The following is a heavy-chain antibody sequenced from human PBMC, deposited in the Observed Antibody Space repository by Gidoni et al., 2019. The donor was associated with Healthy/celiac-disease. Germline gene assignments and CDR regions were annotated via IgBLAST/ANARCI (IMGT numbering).Heavy chain of an antibody. CDR1: GFTFSNAW. CDR2: IKSKTEGGTK. Sequence: EVQLVESGGGLVKPGGSLRLSCAAHGFTFSNAWMSWGRQAPGKGLEWVGRIKSKTEGGTKDYAEPVKGRFTISRDDSKNTLYLQMNSLKTEDTAVYYCTTEYYYDSSGLGFDYWGQGTLVTVSS. CDR3: TTEYYYDSSGLGFDY. J-gene: IGHJ4*02. D-gene: IGHD3-22*01. V-gene: IGHV3-15*01.